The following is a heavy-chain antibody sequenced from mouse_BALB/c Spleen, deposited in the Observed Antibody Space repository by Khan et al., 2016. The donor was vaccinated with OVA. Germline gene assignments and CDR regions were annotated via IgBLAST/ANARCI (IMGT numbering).Heavy chain of an antibody. J-gene: IGHJ2*01. CDR1: GYTFTTFW. V-gene: IGHV1-7*01. Sequence: QVQLQQSGAELAKPGASVKMSCKASGYTFTTFWMHWVKQRPGQGLEWIGYINPSTAYTEYNQKFKDKATLTADKSSSTAYMQLSSLTSEDSAVYYCARLGYDNGSTYVYWGQGTTLTFSS. D-gene: IGHD1-1*01. CDR2: INPSTAYT. CDR3: ARLGYDNGSTYVY.